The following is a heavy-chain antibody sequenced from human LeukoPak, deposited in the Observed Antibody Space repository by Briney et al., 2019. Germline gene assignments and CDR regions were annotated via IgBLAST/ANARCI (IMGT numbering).Heavy chain of an antibody. CDR2: IYSGGST. V-gene: IGHV3-53*01. D-gene: IGHD3-10*01. J-gene: IGHJ4*02. Sequence: GGSLRLSCAASGFTVSSNYMSWVRQGPGKGLEWVSVIYSGGSTYYADSVKGRFTISRDNSKNTLYLQMNSLRAEDTAVYYCARVSGSGSYYFYYYFDYWGQGTLVTVSS. CDR1: GFTVSSNY. CDR3: ARVSGSGSYYFYYYFDY.